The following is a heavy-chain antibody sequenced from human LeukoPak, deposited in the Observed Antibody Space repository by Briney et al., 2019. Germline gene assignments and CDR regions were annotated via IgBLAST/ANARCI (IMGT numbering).Heavy chain of an antibody. Sequence: QPGGSLRLSCAASGFTFSSYAMSWVRQAPGKGLEWVSAISGSGGSTYYADSVKGRFTISRDNSKNTLYLQMNSLRAEDTAVYYCAKGSSYYDSSGHYAFDIWGQGTMVTVSS. D-gene: IGHD3-22*01. V-gene: IGHV3-23*01. CDR1: GFTFSSYA. CDR3: AKGSSYYDSSGHYAFDI. J-gene: IGHJ3*02. CDR2: ISGSGGST.